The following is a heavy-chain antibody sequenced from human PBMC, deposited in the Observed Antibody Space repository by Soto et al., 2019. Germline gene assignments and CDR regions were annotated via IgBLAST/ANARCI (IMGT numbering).Heavy chain of an antibody. CDR3: AHIPGGVVSPLFDY. D-gene: IGHD2-15*01. CDR2: IYWDDDK. CDR1: GFSLSTSGVG. J-gene: IGHJ4*02. V-gene: IGHV2-5*02. Sequence: QITLKESGPTLVKPTQTLTLTCTFSGFSLSTSGVGVGWIRQPPGKALEWLALIYWDDDKRYSPSLKSRLTITKHTSKNHVVLTMTNMDPVDTATYYCAHIPGGVVSPLFDYWGQGTLVTVSS.